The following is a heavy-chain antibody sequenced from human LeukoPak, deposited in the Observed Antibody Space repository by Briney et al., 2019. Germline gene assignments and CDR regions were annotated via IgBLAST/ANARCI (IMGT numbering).Heavy chain of an antibody. CDR3: VRDPSYGSSWYYYMDV. D-gene: IGHD6-13*01. J-gene: IGHJ6*03. Sequence: GGSLRLSCAASEFTFVRYAMNWVRQAPGKGLEWVSYISSSSFKIGYADSVKGRFTISGDNSKNSLYLQMDSLRVEDTAVYYCVRDPSYGSSWYYYMDVWGKGTTVTVSS. CDR2: ISSSSFKI. CDR1: EFTFVRYA. V-gene: IGHV3-48*04.